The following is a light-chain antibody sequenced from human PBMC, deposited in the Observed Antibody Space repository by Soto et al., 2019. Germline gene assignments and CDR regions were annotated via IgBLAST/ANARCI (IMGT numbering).Light chain of an antibody. Sequence: DIQMTQKTSTLSGPLGDRLTITFRASQTISSWLAWYQQKPGKAPKLLIYKASTLKSGVPSRFSGSGSGTEFTLTISSLQPDDFATYYCQHYNSYSEAFGQGTIVDVK. CDR2: KAS. J-gene: IGKJ1*01. CDR1: QTISSW. CDR3: QHYNSYSEA. V-gene: IGKV1-5*03.